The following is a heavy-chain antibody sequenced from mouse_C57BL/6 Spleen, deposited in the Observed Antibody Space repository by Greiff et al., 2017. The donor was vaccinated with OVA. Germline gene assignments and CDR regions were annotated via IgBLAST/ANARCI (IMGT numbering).Heavy chain of an antibody. V-gene: IGHV1-55*01. J-gene: IGHJ2*01. CDR1: GSTFTSYW. Sequence: QVQLQQPGAELVMPGASVQMSCKASGSTFTSYWLTWVKQRPGQGLAWIGDLYPGRGSTNYTGKLDSKDALTVGPHSSTAYMELSSLTSEESAVYYCARARRDDFDGWGQGTTLTGAS. D-gene: IGHD2-12*01. CDR3: ARARRDDFDG. CDR2: LYPGRGST.